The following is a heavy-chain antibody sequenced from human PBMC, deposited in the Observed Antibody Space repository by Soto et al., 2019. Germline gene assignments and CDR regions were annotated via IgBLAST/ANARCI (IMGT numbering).Heavy chain of an antibody. CDR3: ARGSYYDSSGYYGP. D-gene: IGHD3-22*01. CDR1: GGSISSGGYY. CDR2: IYYSGST. J-gene: IGHJ5*02. V-gene: IGHV4-31*03. Sequence: QVQLQESGPGLVKPSQTLSLTCTVSGGSISSGGYYWSWIRQHPGKGLEWIGYIYYSGSTSYNPSLKSRVTISVATSKNQFSLKLSSVTAADTAVYYCARGSYYDSSGYYGPWGQGTLVTVSS.